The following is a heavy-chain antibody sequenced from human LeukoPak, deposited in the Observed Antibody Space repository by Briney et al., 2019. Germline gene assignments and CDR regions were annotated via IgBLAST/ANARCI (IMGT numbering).Heavy chain of an antibody. CDR3: ARMAGRTLDH. CDR2: ISPTGST. J-gene: IGHJ4*02. CDR1: VGSISTIGYS. D-gene: IGHD1-7*01. Sequence: SQTLSLTCVVSVGSISTIGYSWSWIRRPPGKGLEWIGYISPTGSTSYSPSLKSRVTISLDRSKNLFSMTLNSVTAADTAVYYCARMAGRTLDHWGQGTLVTVSS. V-gene: IGHV4-30-2*01.